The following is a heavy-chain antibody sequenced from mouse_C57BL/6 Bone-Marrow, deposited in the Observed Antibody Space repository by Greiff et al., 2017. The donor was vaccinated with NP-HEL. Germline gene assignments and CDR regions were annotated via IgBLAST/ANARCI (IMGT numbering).Heavy chain of an antibody. CDR3: ARVGLLRAY. CDR2: IDPSDSYT. J-gene: IGHJ3*01. V-gene: IGHV1-50*01. D-gene: IGHD1-1*01. CDR1: GYTFTSYW. Sequence: QVQLQQPGAELVKPGASVKLSCKASGYTFTSYWMQWVKQRPGQGLEWIGEIDPSDSYTNYNQKFKGKATLTVDTSSSTAYMQLSSLTSEDSAVYYCARVGLLRAYWGQGTLVTVSA.